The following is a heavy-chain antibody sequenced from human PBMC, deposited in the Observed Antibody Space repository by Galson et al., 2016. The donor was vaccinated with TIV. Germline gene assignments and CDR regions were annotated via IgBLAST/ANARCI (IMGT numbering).Heavy chain of an antibody. CDR1: GYTFTASY. V-gene: IGHV1-46*01. CDR3: ARDIPCGGSCYFFDD. D-gene: IGHD2-15*01. CDR2: IDPNGGNA. Sequence: SVKVSCKASGYTFTASYMHWVRQAPGQGLEWMGIIDPNGGNASYPEKFQGRVTMTSDTPTTTVYLELNSLRSEDTAVYFCARDIPCGGSCYFFDDWGQGTLVTVSS. J-gene: IGHJ4*02.